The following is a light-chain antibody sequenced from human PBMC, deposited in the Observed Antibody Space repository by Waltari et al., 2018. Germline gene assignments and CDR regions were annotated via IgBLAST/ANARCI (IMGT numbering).Light chain of an antibody. V-gene: IGLV2-14*03. J-gene: IGLJ3*02. CDR1: SSDVGGYNY. CDR2: DVS. CDR3: SSYTDSSPWV. Sequence: QSALTQPASVSGSPGQSITIPCTGTSSDVGGYNYVSWYQQHPGKAPKLIIYDVSNRPSGVSNRFSGSTSGNTASLTISGLQSDDEANYYCSSYTDSSPWVFGGGTKLTVL.